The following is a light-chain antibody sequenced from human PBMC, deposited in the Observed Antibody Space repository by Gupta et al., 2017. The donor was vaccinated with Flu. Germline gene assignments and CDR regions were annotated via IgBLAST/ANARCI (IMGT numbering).Light chain of an antibody. CDR3: QSFDSTLSEV. CDR2: GNN. Sequence: QSVLRQPPSVSGAPGQSVTISCTGSTSNIGAGYDVHWYQNLPGTPPKLLVYGNNNRPSGVPDRFSCSQSGTSASLAITGLQADDEADYYCQSFDSTLSEVFGGGTKLTVL. CDR1: TSNIGAGYD. V-gene: IGLV1-40*01. J-gene: IGLJ3*02.